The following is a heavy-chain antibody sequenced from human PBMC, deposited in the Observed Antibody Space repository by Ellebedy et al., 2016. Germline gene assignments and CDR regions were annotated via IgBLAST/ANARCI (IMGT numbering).Heavy chain of an antibody. CDR2: IYYSGST. J-gene: IGHJ5*02. CDR3: ARDLGQRFRDQRGGYPHGDWFDP. V-gene: IGHV4-59*12. CDR1: GGSISSYY. D-gene: IGHD3-22*01. Sequence: SETLSLTXTVSGGSISSYYWSWIRQPPGKGLEWIGYIYYSGSTYYNPSLKSRVTISVDTSKNQFSLKLSSVTAADTAVYYCARDLGQRFRDQRGGYPHGDWFDPWGQGTLVTVSS.